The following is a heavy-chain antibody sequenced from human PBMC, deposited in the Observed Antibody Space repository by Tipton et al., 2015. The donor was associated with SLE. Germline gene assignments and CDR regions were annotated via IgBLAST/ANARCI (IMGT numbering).Heavy chain of an antibody. CDR1: GFTFDDYA. Sequence: RSLRLSCAASGFTFDDYAMHWVRQAPGKGLEWVSGISWNSGSIGYADSVKGRFTISRDNAKNSLYLQMNSLRAEDTALYYCAKDIGAPAQVANAFDIWGQGTMVTVSS. CDR2: ISWNSGSI. CDR3: AKDIGAPAQVANAFDI. J-gene: IGHJ3*02. D-gene: IGHD3-10*01. V-gene: IGHV3-9*01.